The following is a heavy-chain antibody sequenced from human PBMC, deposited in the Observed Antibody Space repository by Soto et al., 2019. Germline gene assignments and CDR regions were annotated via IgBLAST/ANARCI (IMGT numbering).Heavy chain of an antibody. J-gene: IGHJ3*02. CDR3: AREKEGEYSYDSTGYYGRAFDI. CDR1: GFTFSSYG. Sequence: RGSLRLSCAASGFTFSSYGMHWVRQAPGKGLEWVAVIWYDGSNKYYADSVKGRFTISRDNSKNTLYLQMNSLRAEDTAVYYCAREKEGEYSYDSTGYYGRAFDIWGQGTMVTVSS. D-gene: IGHD3-22*01. CDR2: IWYDGSNK. V-gene: IGHV3-33*08.